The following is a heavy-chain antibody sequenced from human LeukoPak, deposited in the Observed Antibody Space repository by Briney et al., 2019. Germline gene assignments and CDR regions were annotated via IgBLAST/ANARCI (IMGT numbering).Heavy chain of an antibody. D-gene: IGHD6-6*01. CDR1: GFTFSSYA. CDR3: AKVSSRPARGYYFDY. Sequence: GGSLRLSCAVSGFTFSSYAMSWVRQAPGKGLEWVSAISGSGGSTYYADSVKGRFTISRDNSKNTLYLQMNSLRAEDTAVYYCAKVSSRPARGYYFDYWGQGTLVTVSS. CDR2: ISGSGGST. J-gene: IGHJ4*02. V-gene: IGHV3-23*01.